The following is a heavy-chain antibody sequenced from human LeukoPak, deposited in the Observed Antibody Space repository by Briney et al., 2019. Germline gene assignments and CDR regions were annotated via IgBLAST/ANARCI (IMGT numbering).Heavy chain of an antibody. CDR2: ISGTGSNT. V-gene: IGHV3-23*01. Sequence: GGSLRLSCAASGFTFNAYVMSWVRQAPGKGLEWVSSISGTGSNTYYTDSVKGQFIISRDSSKNTLFLQMNTLGVEDTAVYYCAKQTTQYYFDYWGQGTLVTVSS. J-gene: IGHJ4*02. CDR1: GFTFNAYV. CDR3: AKQTTQYYFDY. D-gene: IGHD2-15*01.